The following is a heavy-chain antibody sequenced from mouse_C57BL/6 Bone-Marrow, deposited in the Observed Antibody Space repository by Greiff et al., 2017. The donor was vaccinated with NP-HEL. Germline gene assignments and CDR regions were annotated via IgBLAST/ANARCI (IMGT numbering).Heavy chain of an antibody. V-gene: IGHV14-4*01. D-gene: IGHD2-3*01. CDR1: GFNIKDDY. CDR2: IDPENGDT. CDR3: TTGYDGY. J-gene: IGHJ4*01. Sequence: VQLQQSGAELVRPGASVKLSCTASGFNIKDDYMHWVKQRPEQGLEWIGWIDPENGDTEYASKFQGKATITAEKSSNTAYLQLSRLTSEDTAVYYCTTGYDGYWGQGTSVTVSS.